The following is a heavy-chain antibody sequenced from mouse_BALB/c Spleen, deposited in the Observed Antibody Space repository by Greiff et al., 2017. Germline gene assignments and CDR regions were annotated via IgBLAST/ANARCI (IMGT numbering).Heavy chain of an antibody. CDR1: GYSITSGYY. Sequence: EVQLQESGPGLVKPSQSLSLTCSVTGYSITSGYYWNWIRQFPGNKLEWMGYISYDGSNNYNPSLKNRISITRDTSKNQFFLKLNSVTTEDTATYYCARDWPLLLRESWGFAYWGQGTLVAVSA. CDR3: ARDWPLLLRESWGFAY. J-gene: IGHJ3*01. V-gene: IGHV3-6*02. D-gene: IGHD1-1*01. CDR2: ISYDGSN.